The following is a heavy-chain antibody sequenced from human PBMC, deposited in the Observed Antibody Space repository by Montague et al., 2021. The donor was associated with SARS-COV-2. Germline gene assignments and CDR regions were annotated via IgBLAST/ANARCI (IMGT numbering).Heavy chain of an antibody. CDR3: ARAPPISAVSSPRRNQFFFDS. D-gene: IGHD2-2*01. CDR2: ISGGGVST. J-gene: IGHJ4*02. V-gene: IGHV3-23*01. CDR1: GFTFSSPA. Sequence: SLRLSCAASGFTFSSPAMSWVRQAPGKGLEWVSIISGGGVSTYYADSVKGRFTISRDNSKNTLYLQMNSQRAEDTAVYYRARAPPISAVSSPRRNQFFFDSWGQGTLVTVSS.